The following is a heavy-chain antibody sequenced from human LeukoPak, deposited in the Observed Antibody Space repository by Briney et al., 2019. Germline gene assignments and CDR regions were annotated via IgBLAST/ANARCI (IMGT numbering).Heavy chain of an antibody. D-gene: IGHD2-2*01. CDR2: INPNSGGT. CDR3: AKHAEYQPLTT. V-gene: IGHV1-2*02. CDR1: GYTSTGYY. J-gene: IGHJ5*02. Sequence: GASVKVSCKASGYTSTGYYMHWVRQAPGQGLEWMGWINPNSGGTNYAQKFQGRVTITADKSTSTAYMELSSLRAEDTAVYYCAKHAEYQPLTTWGQGTLVTVSS.